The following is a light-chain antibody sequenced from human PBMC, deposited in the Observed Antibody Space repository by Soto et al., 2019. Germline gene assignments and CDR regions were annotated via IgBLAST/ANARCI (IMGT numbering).Light chain of an antibody. Sequence: ELVMTQSPATLSVSPGERATLSCRASQSVSNKLAWYQQKPGQAPRLLIYGASTRATGIPARFSGSGCGAEFSLTISSLQSEDFAFYYCQEYNHWHPVTFGGGTKVYIK. J-gene: IGKJ4*01. CDR2: GAS. CDR3: QEYNHWHPVT. V-gene: IGKV3-15*01. CDR1: QSVSNK.